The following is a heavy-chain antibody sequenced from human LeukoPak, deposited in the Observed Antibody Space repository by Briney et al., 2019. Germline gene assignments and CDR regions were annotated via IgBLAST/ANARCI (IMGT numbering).Heavy chain of an antibody. Sequence: ASVKVSCKASGYTFTSYGISWVRQAPGQRLEWMGWINAGNGNTKYSQKFQGRVTITRDTSASTAYMELSSLRSEDTAVYYCARDRYYDSSGYQTAFDIWGQGTMVTVSS. J-gene: IGHJ3*02. CDR3: ARDRYYDSSGYQTAFDI. CDR2: INAGNGNT. CDR1: GYTFTSYG. D-gene: IGHD3-22*01. V-gene: IGHV1-3*01.